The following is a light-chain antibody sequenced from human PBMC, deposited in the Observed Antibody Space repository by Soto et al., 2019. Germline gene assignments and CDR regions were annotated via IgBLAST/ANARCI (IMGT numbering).Light chain of an antibody. CDR1: QSISSW. Sequence: DLPMTQSPSTLSASVGDRVTITCRASQSISSWLAWYQQKPGKAPKLLIYKASSLESGVPSRFSGSGSGTEFTLTISSLQPDDFATYYCQQYNSYSLYTFGQGTKLEIK. J-gene: IGKJ2*01. CDR3: QQYNSYSLYT. V-gene: IGKV1-5*03. CDR2: KAS.